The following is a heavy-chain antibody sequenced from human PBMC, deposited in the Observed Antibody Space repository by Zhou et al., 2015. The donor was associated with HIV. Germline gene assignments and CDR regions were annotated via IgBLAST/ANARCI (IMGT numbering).Heavy chain of an antibody. CDR2: INGHYGNT. J-gene: IGHJ3*02. CDR3: AREVDDGPXDI. Sequence: QVQLVQSGAEVKKPGASVKVSCKTSGYIFSSFGVSWVRQAPGQGFEWMGWINGHYGNTKYAQKFQHRITMTTDTSTKTAYMELRNLRSDDTSVYYCAREVDDGPXDIWGQGTLVIVSS. CDR1: GYIFSSFG. V-gene: IGHV1-18*01.